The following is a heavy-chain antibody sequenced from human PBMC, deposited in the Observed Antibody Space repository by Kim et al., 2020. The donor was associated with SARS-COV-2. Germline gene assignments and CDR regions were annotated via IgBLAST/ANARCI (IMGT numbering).Heavy chain of an antibody. J-gene: IGHJ4*02. V-gene: IGHV4-39*02. Sequence: SETLSLTCTVSGGSISTHSYYWGWIRQPPGKGLEWIGSIYFSGSTYYNPSLKSRVTISVDTSKNQFSLKLTSVTAADTAVYFCARDPATFYYDSSGYSTFDHWGRGNLVNVAS. CDR1: GGSISTHSYY. D-gene: IGHD3-22*01. CDR2: IYFSGST. CDR3: ARDPATFYYDSSGYSTFDH.